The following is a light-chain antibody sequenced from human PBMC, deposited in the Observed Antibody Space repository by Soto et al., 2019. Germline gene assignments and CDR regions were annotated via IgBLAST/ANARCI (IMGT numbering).Light chain of an antibody. CDR2: GAS. V-gene: IGKV3-15*01. CDR1: QNIGSN. CDR3: QQYNNWSPYT. J-gene: IGKJ2*01. Sequence: EFVMTQSPATLSATPGEKVILSCRASQNIGSNLSWYQQRPGQAPRILMYGASTRATETPARFSGSGSATDFTLTISSLQSEDFAVYYCQQYNNWSPYTLGQGTKVDIK.